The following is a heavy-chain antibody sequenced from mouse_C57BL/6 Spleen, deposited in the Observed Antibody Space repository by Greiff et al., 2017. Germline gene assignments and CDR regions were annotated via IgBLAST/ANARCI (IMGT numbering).Heavy chain of an antibody. D-gene: IGHD2-3*01. CDR1: GYTFTSYW. Sequence: QVQLQQPGAELVKPGASVKVSCKASGYTFTSYWMHWVKQRPGQGLEWIGRIHPSDSDTNYNQQFKGKDTLTGDKSSSTAYMQLSSLTSEDSAVYYCGMGDGYYDAMDYWGQGTSVTVSS. J-gene: IGHJ4*01. CDR3: GMGDGYYDAMDY. CDR2: IHPSDSDT. V-gene: IGHV1-74*01.